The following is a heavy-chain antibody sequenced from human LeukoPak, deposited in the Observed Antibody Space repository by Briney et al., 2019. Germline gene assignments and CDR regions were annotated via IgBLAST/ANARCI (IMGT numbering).Heavy chain of an antibody. V-gene: IGHV4-38-2*02. CDR2: IYHSGST. D-gene: IGHD5-18*01. CDR1: GYSISSGYY. Sequence: SETLSLTCTVSGYSISSGYYWGWIRQPPGKGLEWIGSIYHSGSTYYNPSLKSRVTISVDTSKNQFSLKLSSVTAADTAVYYCARHLSGVTGYTYGRGIDYWGQGTLVTVSS. J-gene: IGHJ4*02. CDR3: ARHLSGVTGYTYGRGIDY.